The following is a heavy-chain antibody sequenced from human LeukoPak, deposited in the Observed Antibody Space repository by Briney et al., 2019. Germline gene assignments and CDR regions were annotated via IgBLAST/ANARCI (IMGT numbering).Heavy chain of an antibody. D-gene: IGHD3-22*01. CDR2: ISSSSSYI. J-gene: IGHJ3*02. Sequence: PGGSLRLSCAASGFTFSSYSMNWVRQAPGKGLEWVSSISSSSSYIYYADSVKGRFTISRDNAKNSLYLQMNSLRAEDTAVYYCAREDYYYDSSAESGGAFDAFDIWGQGTMVTVSS. V-gene: IGHV3-21*01. CDR3: AREDYYYDSSAESGGAFDAFDI. CDR1: GFTFSSYS.